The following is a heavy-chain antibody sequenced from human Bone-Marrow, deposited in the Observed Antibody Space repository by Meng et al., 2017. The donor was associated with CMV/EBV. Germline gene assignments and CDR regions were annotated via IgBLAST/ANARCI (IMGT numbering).Heavy chain of an antibody. J-gene: IGHJ6*02. CDR2: IIPIFGTA. CDR3: ARVYGVARYYGMDV. D-gene: IGHD3-3*01. V-gene: IGHV1-69*05. CDR1: GGTFSSYA. Sequence: SVKVSCKASGGTFSSYAISWVRQAPGQGLEWMGGIIPIFGTANYAQKFQGRVTITTDESTNTAYMELSSLRSEDTAVYYCARVYGVARYYGMDVWGQGTTVTVSS.